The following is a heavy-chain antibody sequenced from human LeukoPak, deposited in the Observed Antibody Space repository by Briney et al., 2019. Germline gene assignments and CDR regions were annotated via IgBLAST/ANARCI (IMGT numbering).Heavy chain of an antibody. CDR3: ARDPHLFRRLDYGDPN. J-gene: IGHJ4*02. CDR2: ISSSSSYI. CDR1: GFTFSSYS. V-gene: IGHV3-21*01. Sequence: PGGSLRLSCAASGFTFSSYSMNWVRQAPGKGLEWVSSISSSSSYIYYADSVKGRFTISRDNAKNSLYLQMNSLRAEDTAVYYCARDPHLFRRLDYGDPNWGQGTLVTVSS. D-gene: IGHD4-17*01.